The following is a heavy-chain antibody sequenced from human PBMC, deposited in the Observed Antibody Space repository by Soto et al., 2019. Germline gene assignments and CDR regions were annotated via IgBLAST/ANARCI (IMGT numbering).Heavy chain of an antibody. CDR2: IYYSGST. CDR3: AGGWGVATTDYYYYYGMDV. V-gene: IGHV4-31*03. Sequence: SETLSLTCTVSGGSISSGGYYWSWIRQHPGKGLEWIGYIYYSGSTYYNPSLKSRVTISVDTSKNQFSLKLSSVTAADTAVYYCAGGWGVATTDYYYYYGMDVWGQGTTVTVSS. D-gene: IGHD5-12*01. J-gene: IGHJ6*02. CDR1: GGSISSGGYY.